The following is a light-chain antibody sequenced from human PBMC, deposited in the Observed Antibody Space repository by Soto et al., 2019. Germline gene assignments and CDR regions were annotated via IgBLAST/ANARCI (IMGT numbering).Light chain of an antibody. J-gene: IGLJ1*01. CDR1: SSDLGGYNY. Sequence: QSVLTQPASVSGSPGQSITISCTGTSSDLGGYNYVSWYQKHPGKAPKLMIYEVSNRPSGVSNRFSGSKSGNTASLTISGLQAEDEADYYCSSYTSSSTYVFGAGTKVTVL. CDR3: SSYTSSSTYV. CDR2: EVS. V-gene: IGLV2-14*01.